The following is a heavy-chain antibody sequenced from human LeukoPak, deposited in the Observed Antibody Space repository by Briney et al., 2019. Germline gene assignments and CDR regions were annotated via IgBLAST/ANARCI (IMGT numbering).Heavy chain of an antibody. CDR1: GGSISSYY. D-gene: IGHD1-1*01. CDR3: AREYRQRGFDY. V-gene: IGHV4-59*01. CDR2: IYYSGST. Sequence: PSETLSLTCTVSGGSISSYYWSWIRQPPGKGLEWIGYIYYSGSTNYNPSLKSRVTISVDTSKNQFSLKLSSVTAADTAVYYCAREYRQRGFDYWGQGTLVTVSS. J-gene: IGHJ4*02.